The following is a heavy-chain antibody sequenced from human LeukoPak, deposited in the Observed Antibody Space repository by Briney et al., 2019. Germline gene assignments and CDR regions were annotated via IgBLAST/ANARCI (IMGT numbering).Heavy chain of an antibody. D-gene: IGHD5-12*01. Sequence: GGSLRLSCAASGFTFSSYAMSWVRQAPGKGLERVSATSGSGGSTYYADSVKGRFTISRDNSKNTLYLQMNSLRAEDTAVYYCAKSIGGYGAGCDYWGQGTLVTVSS. V-gene: IGHV3-23*01. CDR3: AKSIGGYGAGCDY. CDR1: GFTFSSYA. J-gene: IGHJ4*02. CDR2: TSGSGGST.